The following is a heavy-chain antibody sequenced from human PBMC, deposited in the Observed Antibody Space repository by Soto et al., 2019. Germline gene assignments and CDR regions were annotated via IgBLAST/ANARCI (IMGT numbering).Heavy chain of an antibody. CDR1: GYTFTNYD. J-gene: IGHJ4*02. CDR2: INPDSDNT. V-gene: IGHV1-18*01. D-gene: IGHD5-12*01. CDR3: ARDLEMATITPDY. Sequence: ASVKVSCKTSGYTFTNYDINWVRQAAGQGLEWMGWINPDSDNTNYAQKLQGRVTMTTDTSTSTAYMELRSLRSDDTAVYYCARDLEMATITPDYWGQGTLVTVSS.